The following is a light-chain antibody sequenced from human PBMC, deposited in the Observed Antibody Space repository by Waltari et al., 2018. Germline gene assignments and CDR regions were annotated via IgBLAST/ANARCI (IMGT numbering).Light chain of an antibody. CDR1: SYNIGAGYD. CDR3: QSYDSSLSGSGV. CDR2: GNS. V-gene: IGLV1-40*01. Sequence: QSVLTQPPSVSGAPGQRVTISCTGSSYNIGAGYDVHWYQQLPGTAPKLLIYGNSNRPAGVPDRFSGSKSGTSASLAITGLQAEDEADYDCQSYDSSLSGSGVFGTGTKVTVL. J-gene: IGLJ1*01.